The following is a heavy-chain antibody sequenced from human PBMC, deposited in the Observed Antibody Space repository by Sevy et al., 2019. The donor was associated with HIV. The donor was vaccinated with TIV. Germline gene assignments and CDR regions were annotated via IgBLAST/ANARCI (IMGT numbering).Heavy chain of an antibody. J-gene: IGHJ4*02. V-gene: IGHV3-49*04. CDR1: GFTFTDYA. CDR3: TRRKGAQSVFDY. CDR2: FKRKADGGTL. Sequence: GGSLRLSCTASGFTFTDYAMNWVRQSPGKGLEWVAFFKRKADGGTLDHAASVKGRFTISRDDSKNIAYLQMNALKTEDTGVYYCTRRKGAQSVFDYWGQGALVTVSS. D-gene: IGHD1-26*01.